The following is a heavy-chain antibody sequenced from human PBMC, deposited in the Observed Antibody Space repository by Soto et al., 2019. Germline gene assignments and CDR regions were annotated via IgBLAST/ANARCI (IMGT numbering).Heavy chain of an antibody. Sequence: SETLSLTCTVSGDSISCSRFYWGWIRQLPGKGLEWIGTIYYSGTTYYNPSLKSRVTISVDTSKNQFSLKLSSVTAADTAVYYCARRYDYDILPGYYISWFDPWGQGTLVTVSS. CDR2: IYYSGTT. CDR1: GDSISCSRFY. D-gene: IGHD3-9*01. J-gene: IGHJ5*02. CDR3: ARRYDYDILPGYYISWFDP. V-gene: IGHV4-39*01.